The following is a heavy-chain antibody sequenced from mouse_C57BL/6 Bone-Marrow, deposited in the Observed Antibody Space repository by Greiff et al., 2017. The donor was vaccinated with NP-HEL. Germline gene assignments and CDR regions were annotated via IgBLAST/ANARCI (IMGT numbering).Heavy chain of an antibody. CDR1: GYTFTSYW. V-gene: IGHV1-52*01. CDR2: IDPSDSET. CDR3: ARWFNWDLDY. D-gene: IGHD4-1*01. J-gene: IGHJ2*01. Sequence: QVQLQQPGAELVRPGSSVKLSCKASGYTFTSYWMHWVKQRPIQGLEWIGNIDPSDSETHYNQKFKDKATLTVDKSSSTAYMQLSSLTSEDSAVYYCARWFNWDLDYWGQGTTLTVSS.